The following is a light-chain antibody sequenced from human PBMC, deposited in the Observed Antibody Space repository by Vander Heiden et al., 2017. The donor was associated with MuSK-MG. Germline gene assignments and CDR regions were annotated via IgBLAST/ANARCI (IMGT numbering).Light chain of an antibody. Sequence: AIQMPQSQSSLSASVGERVTIPCRAGQDISSDFGWYQQRPWKAPNLLVYAASSPQNGVPSSFSDSGSGTNFTLTISSLQPEDFATYYCLQDNSYPCTFGPGSKVEIK. CDR1: QDISSD. CDR3: LQDNSYPCT. J-gene: IGKJ3*01. V-gene: IGKV1-6*01. CDR2: AAS.